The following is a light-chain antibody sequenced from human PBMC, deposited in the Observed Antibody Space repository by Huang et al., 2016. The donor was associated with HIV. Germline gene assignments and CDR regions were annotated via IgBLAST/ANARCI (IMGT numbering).Light chain of an antibody. CDR3: QQYNEWPRT. J-gene: IGKJ1*01. CDR2: GAS. Sequence: VMTQSPATLPVSPGERATLSCRARQSINNNLAWYQKKPGQAPRLVIYGASTRATDIPPRFSGNGSGTNFTLTINSLQSEDFAVYFCQQYNEWPRTFGQGTKVEVK. CDR1: QSINNN. V-gene: IGKV3-15*01.